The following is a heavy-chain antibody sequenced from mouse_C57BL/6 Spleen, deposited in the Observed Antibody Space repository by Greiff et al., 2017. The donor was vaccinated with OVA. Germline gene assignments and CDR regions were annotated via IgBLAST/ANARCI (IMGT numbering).Heavy chain of an antibody. CDR2: IDPEDGET. CDR3: AGFITTVVPLYFDY. Sequence: EVQLQQSGAELVKPGASVKLSCTASGFNIKDYYMHWVKQRTEQGLEWIGSIDPEDGETKYAPKLQGKATITADTSSNTAYLQLSSLTSEDTAVYYCAGFITTVVPLYFDYWGQGTTLTVSS. J-gene: IGHJ2*01. CDR1: GFNIKDYY. V-gene: IGHV14-2*01. D-gene: IGHD1-1*01.